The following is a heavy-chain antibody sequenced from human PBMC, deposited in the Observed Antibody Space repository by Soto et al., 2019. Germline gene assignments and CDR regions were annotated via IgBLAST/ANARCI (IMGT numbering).Heavy chain of an antibody. J-gene: IGHJ5*02. V-gene: IGHV5-51*01. Sequence: ESLKVSWKGSGYSFTSYWSGWVRQMPGKGLEWMGIIYPGDSDTRYSPSFQGQVTISADKSISTAYLQWSSLKASDTAMYYCARHGDPYYDFWSGYLNRENWFDPWGQGTLVTVSS. CDR1: GYSFTSYW. D-gene: IGHD3-3*01. CDR2: IYPGDSDT. CDR3: ARHGDPYYDFWSGYLNRENWFDP.